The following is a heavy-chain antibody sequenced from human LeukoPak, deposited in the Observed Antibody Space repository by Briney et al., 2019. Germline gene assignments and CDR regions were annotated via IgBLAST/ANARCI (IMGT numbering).Heavy chain of an antibody. J-gene: IGHJ5*02. V-gene: IGHV4-59*08. D-gene: IGHD3-10*01. Sequence: SETLSLTCTVSGGSISSYYWSWIRQPPGKGLEWIGYIYYSGSTNYNPSLKSRVTISVDTSKNQFSLKLSSVTAADTAGYYCARRVVRGVITRTNWFDPWGQGTLVTVSS. CDR1: GGSISSYY. CDR2: IYYSGST. CDR3: ARRVVRGVITRTNWFDP.